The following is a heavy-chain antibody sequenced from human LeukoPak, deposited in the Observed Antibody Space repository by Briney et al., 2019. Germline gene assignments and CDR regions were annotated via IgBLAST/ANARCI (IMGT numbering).Heavy chain of an antibody. J-gene: IGHJ5*02. CDR3: ARSTPLGWFDP. V-gene: IGHV4-61*02. CDR1: GGSISSGNYY. D-gene: IGHD5/OR15-5a*01. CDR2: IYTSGST. Sequence: SETLSLTCTVSGGSISSGNYYWSWIRQPAGKGLEWIGRIYTSGSTNYNPSLKSRVTISVDTSKNQFSLKLSSVTAADTAVYYCARSTPLGWFDPWGQGTLVTVSS.